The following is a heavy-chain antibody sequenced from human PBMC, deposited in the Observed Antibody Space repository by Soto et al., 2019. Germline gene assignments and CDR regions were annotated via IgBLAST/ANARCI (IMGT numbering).Heavy chain of an antibody. Sequence: GASVKVSCKASGCTFTGYYMHWVRQAPGQGLEWMGWINPNSGGTNYAQKFQGRVTMTRDTSISTAYMELSRLRSDDTAVYYCARDWVLRFLEWPPRGQWGQGTLVTVSS. CDR3: ARDWVLRFLEWPPRGQ. V-gene: IGHV1-2*02. J-gene: IGHJ4*02. D-gene: IGHD3-3*01. CDR2: INPNSGGT. CDR1: GCTFTGYY.